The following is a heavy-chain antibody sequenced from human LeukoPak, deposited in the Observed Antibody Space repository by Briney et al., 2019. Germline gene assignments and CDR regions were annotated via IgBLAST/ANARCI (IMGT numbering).Heavy chain of an antibody. J-gene: IGHJ4*02. CDR3: AKTVPAAFVYFDF. V-gene: IGHV4-61*01. D-gene: IGHD2-2*01. CDR1: GGSVSSGSSY. Sequence: SEALSLTCTVSGGSVSSGSSYWSWIRQPPGKGLEWIGYISYSGNTNYNPSLKSRVTVSVDTSKNQFSLKLSSVTAADTAVYYCAKTVPAAFVYFDFWGQGTLVTVSS. CDR2: ISYSGNT.